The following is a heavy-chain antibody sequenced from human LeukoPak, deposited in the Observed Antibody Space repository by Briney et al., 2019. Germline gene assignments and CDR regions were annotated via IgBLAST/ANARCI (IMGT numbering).Heavy chain of an antibody. CDR2: IVVGSGNT. J-gene: IGHJ3*02. CDR1: GFTFTSSA. V-gene: IGHV1-58*02. CDR3: AIESAFDI. Sequence: GASVKVSCKASGFTFTSSAMQWVRQARGQRLEWIGWIVVGSGNTNYAQKFQGRVTMTRNTSISTAYMELSSLRSEDTAVYYCAIESAFDIWGQGTMVTVSS.